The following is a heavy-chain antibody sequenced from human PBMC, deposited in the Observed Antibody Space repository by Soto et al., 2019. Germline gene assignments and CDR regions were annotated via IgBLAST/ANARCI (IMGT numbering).Heavy chain of an antibody. CDR1: GGSISSYY. Sequence: PSETLSLTCTVSGGSISSYYWSWIRQPPGKGLEWIGYIYYSGSTNYNPSLKSRVTISVDTSKNQFSLKLSSVTAADTAVYYCARARSGYPYAFDIWGRGTMVTVSS. V-gene: IGHV4-59*01. CDR2: IYYSGST. CDR3: ARARSGYPYAFDI. J-gene: IGHJ3*02. D-gene: IGHD3-22*01.